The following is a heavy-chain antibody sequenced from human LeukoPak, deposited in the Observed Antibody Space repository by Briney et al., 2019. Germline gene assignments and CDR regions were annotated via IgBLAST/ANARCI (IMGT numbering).Heavy chain of an antibody. D-gene: IGHD2/OR15-2a*01. CDR3: ARSYLVRLPCPFDV. CDR1: GGSISNSGHY. CDR2: VYFGGST. V-gene: IGHV4-39*07. Sequence: PSETLSLTCSVSGGSISNSGHYWGWLRQPPGKGLEWIGSVYFGGSTYYNPSLKSRVTISVDTSKNQFSLRVNSVTAADTAVYYCARSYLVRLPCPFDVWGQGTLVTVSS. J-gene: IGHJ4*02.